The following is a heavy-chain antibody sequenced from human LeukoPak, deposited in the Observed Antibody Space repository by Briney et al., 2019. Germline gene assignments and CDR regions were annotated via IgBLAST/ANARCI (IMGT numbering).Heavy chain of an antibody. J-gene: IGHJ4*02. CDR1: GYSISTGYF. CDR3: ARKGYTIGSFDY. D-gene: IGHD5-18*01. Sequence: SETLSLTCSVSGYSISTGYFWVWIRQPPGKGPEWIGNIHYSGTTYYNPSLNSRVAISVDKSKSQFSLKLSSVTAADTAVYYCARKGYTIGSFDYWGQGTLVTVSS. CDR2: IHYSGTT. V-gene: IGHV4-38-2*02.